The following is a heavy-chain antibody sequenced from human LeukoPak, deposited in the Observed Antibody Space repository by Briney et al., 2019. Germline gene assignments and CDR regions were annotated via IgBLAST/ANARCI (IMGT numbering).Heavy chain of an antibody. J-gene: IGHJ5*02. Sequence: GASVKVSCKASGYTFTGYYMHWVRQAPGQGLEWMGWINPNSGGTNYAQKFQGRVTMTRDTSISTAYMELNRLRSDDTAVYYCARAAGGYSYGLYSAYDWFDPWGQGTLVTVSS. CDR2: INPNSGGT. V-gene: IGHV1-2*02. CDR3: ARAAGGYSYGLYSAYDWFDP. D-gene: IGHD5-18*01. CDR1: GYTFTGYY.